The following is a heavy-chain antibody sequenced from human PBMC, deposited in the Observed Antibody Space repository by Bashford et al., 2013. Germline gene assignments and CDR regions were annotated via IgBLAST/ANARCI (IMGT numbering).Heavy chain of an antibody. V-gene: IGHV3-23*01. Sequence: VRQAPGKGLEWVSAISGSGGSTYYADSVKGRFTISRDNSKNTLYLQMNSLRAEDTAVYYCAKESTAYWYFDLWGRGTLVTVSS. CDR2: ISGSGGST. CDR3: AKESTAYWYFDL. D-gene: IGHD2-21*02. J-gene: IGHJ2*01.